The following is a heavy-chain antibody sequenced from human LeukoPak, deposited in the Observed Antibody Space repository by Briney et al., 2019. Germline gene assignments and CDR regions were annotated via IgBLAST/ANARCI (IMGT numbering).Heavy chain of an antibody. J-gene: IGHJ6*04. CDR3: AREVLGYCSSTSCPWGYGMDV. Sequence: ASVKVSCKASGGTFSSYAISWVRQAPGQGLEWMEGIIPIFGTANYAQKFQGRVTITADESTSTAYMELSSLRSEDTAVYYCAREVLGYCSSTSCPWGYGMDVWGKGTTVTVSS. V-gene: IGHV1-69*01. CDR1: GGTFSSYA. CDR2: IIPIFGTA. D-gene: IGHD2-2*01.